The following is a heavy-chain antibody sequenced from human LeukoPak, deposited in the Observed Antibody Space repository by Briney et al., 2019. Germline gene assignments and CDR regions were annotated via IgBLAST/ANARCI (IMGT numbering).Heavy chain of an antibody. D-gene: IGHD3-22*01. J-gene: IGHJ4*02. CDR1: GFTFSSYS. CDR2: ISSGSTYR. V-gene: IGHV3-21*01. Sequence: GGSLRLSCAAAGFTFSSYSMNWFRQAPGKGLEWVSSISSGSTYRYYADSVRGQFTISRDNAENSLYLQMNSLRAEDTAVYYCARENTYYSDVSGYHDVPIDYWGQGTLVTVSS. CDR3: ARENTYYSDVSGYHDVPIDY.